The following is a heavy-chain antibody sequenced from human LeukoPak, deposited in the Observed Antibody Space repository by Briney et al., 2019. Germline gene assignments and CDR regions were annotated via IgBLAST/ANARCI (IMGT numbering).Heavy chain of an antibody. Sequence: GGSLRLSCAASGFTFSNYWMHWVRQVPGKGLVWVSLINRDGSTTNYADSVKGRFTISRDNAKNMLYLQMNSLRAEDTAVYYCTKDLHYGSADYWGQGTLVTVSS. D-gene: IGHD3-10*01. V-gene: IGHV3-74*01. CDR1: GFTFSNYW. CDR3: TKDLHYGSADY. CDR2: INRDGSTT. J-gene: IGHJ4*02.